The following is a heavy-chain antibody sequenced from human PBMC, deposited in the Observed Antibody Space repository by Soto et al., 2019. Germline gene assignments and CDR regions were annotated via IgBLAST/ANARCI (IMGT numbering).Heavy chain of an antibody. D-gene: IGHD3-22*01. V-gene: IGHV4-61*01. CDR2: VVYGGST. J-gene: IGHJ6*02. Sequence: SETLSLSCTVSGGTVSSGSNYWSWKRPPPGQGLEWIGYVVYGGSTNYSPSRKSRVTISQDTSKNQCSRKGSSGAAAETAVYYCAREIVGGATDARKYFYYYARDVWGQGTTVTV. CDR3: AREIVGGATDARKYFYYYARDV. CDR1: GGTVSSGSNY.